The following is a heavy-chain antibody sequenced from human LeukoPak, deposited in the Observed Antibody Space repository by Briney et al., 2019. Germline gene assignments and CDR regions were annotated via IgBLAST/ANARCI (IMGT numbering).Heavy chain of an antibody. CDR3: ASTKLGYSSGWH. Sequence: PSETLSLTCTVSGGSISSSYSWGWIRQPPGKGLEWIGNIYYSGSTYYNSSLKSRVTISVDTSKNQFSLKLSSVTASDTAIYYCASTKLGYSSGWHWGQGTLVTVSS. CDR2: IYYSGST. J-gene: IGHJ4*02. CDR1: GGSISSSYS. V-gene: IGHV4-39*01. D-gene: IGHD6-19*01.